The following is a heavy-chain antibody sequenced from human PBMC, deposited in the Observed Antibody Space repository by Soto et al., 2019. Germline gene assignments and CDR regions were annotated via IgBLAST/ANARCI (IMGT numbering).Heavy chain of an antibody. CDR2: ISYDGSNK. V-gene: IGHV3-30-3*01. J-gene: IGHJ6*02. CDR3: ARYPGGGHKYGMDV. Sequence: PGGSLRLSCAASGFTFSSYAMHWVRQAPGKGLEWVAVISYDGSNKYYADSVKGRFTISRDNSKNTLYLQMNSLRAEDTAVYYCARYPGGGHKYGMDVWGQGTTVTVSS. CDR1: GFTFSSYA. D-gene: IGHD3-10*01.